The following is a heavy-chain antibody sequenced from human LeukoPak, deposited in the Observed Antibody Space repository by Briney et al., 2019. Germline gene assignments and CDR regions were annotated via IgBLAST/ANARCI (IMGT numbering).Heavy chain of an antibody. CDR3: ARDPDAYYGSGSYVGDAFDI. Sequence: SDPLSLTCAVSGGSISSSNWWSWVRPPPGKGPEWIGEIYHSGSPIYNPSLKSRVIISVDKSKNQFSLKLSSVTAADTAVYYCARDPDAYYGSGSYVGDAFDIWGQGTMVTVSS. V-gene: IGHV4-4*02. CDR2: IYHSGSP. D-gene: IGHD3-10*01. CDR1: GGSISSSNW. J-gene: IGHJ3*02.